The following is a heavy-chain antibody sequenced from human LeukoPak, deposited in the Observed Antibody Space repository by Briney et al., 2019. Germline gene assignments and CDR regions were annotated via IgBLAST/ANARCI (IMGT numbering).Heavy chain of an antibody. V-gene: IGHV4-59*01. D-gene: IGHD4-17*01. CDR1: GGSISYYY. CDR2: IYYSGTT. Sequence: PSETLSLTCTVAGGSISYYYGSWIRQSPGKVREWIGYIYYSGTTNYNPSLKSRVTISVDTSKNQFSLQLRSVTAADTAVYYCAREDPQTTVPEGMDVWGQGTTVTVSS. CDR3: AREDPQTTVPEGMDV. J-gene: IGHJ6*02.